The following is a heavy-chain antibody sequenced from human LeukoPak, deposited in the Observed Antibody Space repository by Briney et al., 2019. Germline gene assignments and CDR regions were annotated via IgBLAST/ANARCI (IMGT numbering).Heavy chain of an antibody. V-gene: IGHV3-23*01. Sequence: GVSLRLSCAASGFPFHTFGMSWLRQAPGKGLEWVSSISAGSDSTDYEVSVKGRFTISRDNSKNTLYLQMHSLRAEDTALYYCANDYSPDYWGRETLVSVSS. CDR2: ISAGSDST. CDR1: GFPFHTFG. D-gene: IGHD2-15*01. CDR3: ANDYSPDY. J-gene: IGHJ4*02.